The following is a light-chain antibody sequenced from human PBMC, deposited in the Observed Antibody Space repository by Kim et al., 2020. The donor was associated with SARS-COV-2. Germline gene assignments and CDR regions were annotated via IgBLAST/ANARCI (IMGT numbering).Light chain of an antibody. V-gene: IGKV3-15*01. CDR3: QQYSHWPRT. Sequence: EIVMTQSPATLSVSPGERATLSCRASESVSSNLAWYQQKPGQAPRLLIYGASTWATGIPGRFSGSGSGTEFTLTISSLQSEDFAVYYCQQYSHWPRTFGGRTKVDSK. CDR1: ESVSSN. J-gene: IGKJ4*01. CDR2: GAS.